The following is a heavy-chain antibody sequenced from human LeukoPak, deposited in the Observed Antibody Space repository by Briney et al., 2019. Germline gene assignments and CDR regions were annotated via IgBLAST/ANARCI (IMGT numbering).Heavy chain of an antibody. Sequence: PGGSLRLSCAASGFTFSSYAMSWVRQAPGKGLEWVSAISGSGGSTYYADSVKGRFTISRDNSKNTLYLQMNSLRAEDTAVYYCAKSLDAGGSRAYYFDYWGQGTLVTVSS. CDR1: GFTFSSYA. D-gene: IGHD2-2*01. CDR3: AKSLDAGGSRAYYFDY. V-gene: IGHV3-23*01. CDR2: ISGSGGST. J-gene: IGHJ4*02.